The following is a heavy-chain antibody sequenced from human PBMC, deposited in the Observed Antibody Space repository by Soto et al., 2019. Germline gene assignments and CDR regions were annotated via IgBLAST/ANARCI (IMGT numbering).Heavy chain of an antibody. CDR1: GGSISSSNW. CDR2: IYHSGST. J-gene: IGHJ4*02. V-gene: IGHV4-4*02. CDR3: ARVTSGGSSHSADY. Sequence: SETLSLTCAVSGGSISSSNWWSWVRQPPGKGLEWIGEIYHSGSTNYNPSLKSRVTISVDKSKNQFSLKLSSVTAADTDVYYCARVTSGGSSHSADYWGQGTLVTVSS. D-gene: IGHD1-26*01.